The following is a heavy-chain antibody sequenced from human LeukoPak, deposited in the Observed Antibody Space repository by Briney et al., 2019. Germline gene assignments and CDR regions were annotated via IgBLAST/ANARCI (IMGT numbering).Heavy chain of an antibody. CDR3: AKDPGVVPAHYFDY. CDR2: TGSTGVST. CDR1: GFTFSGYW. Sequence: GGSLRLSCAASGFTFSGYWMNWVRQAPGKGLEWVSGTGSTGVSTFYADSVKGRFTVSRDNSKNTLSLQMNSLRAEDTAVYYCAKDPGVVPAHYFDYWGQGTLVTVSS. J-gene: IGHJ4*02. V-gene: IGHV3-23*01. D-gene: IGHD2-2*01.